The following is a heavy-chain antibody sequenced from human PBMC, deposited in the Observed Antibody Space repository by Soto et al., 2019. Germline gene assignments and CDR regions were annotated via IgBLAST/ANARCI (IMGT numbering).Heavy chain of an antibody. V-gene: IGHV3-9*01. CDR2: LSGNSDIV. CDR1: GFFFDNYA. J-gene: IGHJ4*02. Sequence: SLRLSCVTSGFFFDNYAMHWVRRAPGKGPEWVSGLSGNSDIVAYADSVKGRFTISRDNAKKSLFLQMNNLRPEDTALYYCVISTGKFYADFDYWGQGTQVTVSS. D-gene: IGHD7-27*01. CDR3: VISTGKFYADFDY.